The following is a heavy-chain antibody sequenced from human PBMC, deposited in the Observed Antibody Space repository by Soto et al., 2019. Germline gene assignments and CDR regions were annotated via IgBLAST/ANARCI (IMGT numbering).Heavy chain of an antibody. D-gene: IGHD2-15*01. CDR3: ARDTCSGGSCYFDY. J-gene: IGHJ4*02. V-gene: IGHV3-21*01. CDR2: ISSSSSYI. CDR1: GFTFSSYS. Sequence: GGSLRLSCAASGFTFSSYSMNWVRQAPGKGLEWVSSISSSSSYIYYADSVKGRFTISRDNAKNSLYLQMNSLRAEDTAVYYCARDTCSGGSCYFDYWGQGTLVTVSS.